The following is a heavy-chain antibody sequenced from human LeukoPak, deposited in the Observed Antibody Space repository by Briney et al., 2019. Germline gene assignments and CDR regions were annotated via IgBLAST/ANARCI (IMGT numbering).Heavy chain of an antibody. CDR2: INHSGST. CDR1: GGSFSGYY. CDR3: AGYTYYYGLGSSLDAFDI. J-gene: IGHJ3*02. Sequence: SETLSLTCAVYGGSFSGYYWSWIRQPPGKGLEWIGEINHSGSTNYNPSLKSRVTISVDTSKNQFSLKLSSVTAADTAVYYCAGYTYYYGLGSSLDAFDIWGQGTMVTVSS. D-gene: IGHD3-10*01. V-gene: IGHV4-34*01.